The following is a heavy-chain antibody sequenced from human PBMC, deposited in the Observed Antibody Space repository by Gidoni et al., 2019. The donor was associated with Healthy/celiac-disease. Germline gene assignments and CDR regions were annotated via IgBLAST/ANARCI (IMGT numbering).Heavy chain of an antibody. CDR3: AKADSSGWVFDY. D-gene: IGHD6-19*01. CDR1: GFTFSSYG. Sequence: QVQLVESGGGVVQPGRSLRLSCAASGFTFSSYGMHWVRQAPGKGLEWVAVISYDGSNKYYADSVKGRFTISRDNSKNTLYLQMNSLRAEDTAVYYCAKADSSGWVFDYWGQGTLVTVSS. CDR2: ISYDGSNK. V-gene: IGHV3-30*18. J-gene: IGHJ4*02.